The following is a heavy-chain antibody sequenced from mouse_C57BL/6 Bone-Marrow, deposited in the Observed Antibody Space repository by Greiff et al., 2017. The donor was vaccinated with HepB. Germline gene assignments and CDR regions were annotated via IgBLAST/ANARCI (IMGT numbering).Heavy chain of an antibody. J-gene: IGHJ4*01. CDR2: ISDGGSYT. D-gene: IGHD1-1*01. V-gene: IGHV5-4*01. CDR3: ARDGATVYYYAMDY. Sequence: EVQRVESGGGLVKPGGSLKLSCAASGFTFSSYAMSWVRQTPEKRLEWVATISDGGSYTYYPDNVKGRFTISRDNAKNNLYLQMSHLKSEDTAMYYCARDGATVYYYAMDYWGQGTSVTVSS. CDR1: GFTFSSYA.